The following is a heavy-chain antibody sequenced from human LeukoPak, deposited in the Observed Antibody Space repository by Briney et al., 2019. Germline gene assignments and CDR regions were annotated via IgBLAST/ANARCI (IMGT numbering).Heavy chain of an antibody. CDR1: GFTFSSPG. CDR2: ISGDSASK. CDR3: AKYQTGTWTSYDSSDI. V-gene: IGHV3-21*01. D-gene: IGHD1-7*01. J-gene: IGHJ3*02. Sequence: GGSLRLSCAASGFTFSSPGMNWVRQAPGKGLEWVSSISGDSASKFYADSVRGRFTISRDNAKYSLYLQMNSLRAEDTAVYYCAKYQTGTWTSYDSSDIWGQGTLVTVSS.